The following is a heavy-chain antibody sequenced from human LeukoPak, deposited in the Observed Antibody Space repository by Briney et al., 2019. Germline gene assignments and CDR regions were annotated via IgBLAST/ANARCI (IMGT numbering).Heavy chain of an antibody. CDR1: GFTFSSYA. J-gene: IGHJ4*02. V-gene: IGHV3-23*01. D-gene: IGHD3-3*01. Sequence: GGSLRLSCAASGFTFSSYAMSWVRQAPGKGLEWVSAISGSGGSTYYADSVKGRFTISRDNSKNTLYLQMSSLRAEDTAVYYCAKDPYDFWSGYPDYWGQGTLVTVSS. CDR2: ISGSGGST. CDR3: AKDPYDFWSGYPDY.